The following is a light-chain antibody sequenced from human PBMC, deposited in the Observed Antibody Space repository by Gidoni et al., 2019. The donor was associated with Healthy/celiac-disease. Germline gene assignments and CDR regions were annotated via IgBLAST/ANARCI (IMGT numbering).Light chain of an antibody. V-gene: IGKV2-28*01. CDR2: LGS. CDR3: IQALQRYT. J-gene: IGKJ2*01. CDR1: KSLLHSNGYNY. Sequence: DIVMTQSPLSLPVTPGEPASISCRSSKSLLHSNGYNYLDWYLQKQGQSPQLLIYLGSNRASGVPDRFSGSGSGTDFTLKISRVEAEDVGVYYCIQALQRYTFGQGTKLEIK.